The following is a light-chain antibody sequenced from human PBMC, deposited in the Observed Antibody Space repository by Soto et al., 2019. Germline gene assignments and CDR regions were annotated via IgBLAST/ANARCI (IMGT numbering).Light chain of an antibody. V-gene: IGKV1-17*01. Sequence: EIRMSVDPSSLPASEGDRVAITCRASQGIRNDLGWYQQKPGKAPKCLIYAASSLQSGVPSRFSGSGSGTEFTLTICSLQPEDFATYFCLQHNTYPLSFGGGTKVDIK. CDR1: QGIRND. CDR2: AAS. J-gene: IGKJ4*01. CDR3: LQHNTYPLS.